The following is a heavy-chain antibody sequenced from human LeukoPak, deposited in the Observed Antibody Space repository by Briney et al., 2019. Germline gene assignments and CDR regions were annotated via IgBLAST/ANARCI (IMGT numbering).Heavy chain of an antibody. D-gene: IGHD3-10*01. Sequence: SGPALVKPTQTLTLTCTFSGFSLSTSGMCVSWIRQPPGKALEWLARIDWDDDKYYSTSLKTRLTISKDTSKNQVVLTMTNMDPVDTATYYCARISMVRGVPDLDYWGQGTLVTVSS. J-gene: IGHJ4*02. CDR1: GFSLSTSGMC. CDR3: ARISMVRGVPDLDY. CDR2: IDWDDDK. V-gene: IGHV2-70*11.